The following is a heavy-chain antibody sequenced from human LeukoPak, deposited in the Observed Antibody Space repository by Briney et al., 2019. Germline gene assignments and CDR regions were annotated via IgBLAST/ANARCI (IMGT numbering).Heavy chain of an antibody. CDR2: IYYSGST. D-gene: IGHD1-26*01. J-gene: IGHJ6*02. CDR1: GGSISSYY. Sequence: SETLSLTCTVSGGSISSYYWSWIRQLPGKGLEWIGYIYYSGSTNYNPSLKSRVTISVDTSKNQFSLKLSSVTAADTAVYYCARQLLGNYYYGMDVWGQGTTVTVSS. V-gene: IGHV4-59*08. CDR3: ARQLLGNYYYGMDV.